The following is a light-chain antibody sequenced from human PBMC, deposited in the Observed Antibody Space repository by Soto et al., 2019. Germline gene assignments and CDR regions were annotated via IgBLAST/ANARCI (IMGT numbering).Light chain of an antibody. CDR1: SSNIGNNF. CDR2: DND. J-gene: IGLJ2*01. CDR3: GTWDSSLSAGL. V-gene: IGLV1-51*01. Sequence: QSVLTQPPSVSAAPGQKVTISCSGSSSNIGNNFVSWYQQLPGTAPKLLLYDNDKRPSGIPDRFSGSKSGTSATLGITGLQTGDEVDYYCGTWDSSLSAGLFGGGTKLTVL.